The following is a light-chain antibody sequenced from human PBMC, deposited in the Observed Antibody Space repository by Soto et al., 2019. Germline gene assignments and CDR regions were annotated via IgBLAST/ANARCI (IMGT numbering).Light chain of an antibody. CDR3: AASDDSLNGRV. V-gene: IGLV1-44*01. Sequence: QPVLTQPPSASGTPGQRVTISCSGSNSNIGSNTVNWYQQLPGTAPKLLIYYDNLRPSGVPDRISGSKSGTSASLAISGLQSDDEADYYCAASDDSLNGRVFGTGTKLTVL. CDR2: YDN. CDR1: NSNIGSNT. J-gene: IGLJ1*01.